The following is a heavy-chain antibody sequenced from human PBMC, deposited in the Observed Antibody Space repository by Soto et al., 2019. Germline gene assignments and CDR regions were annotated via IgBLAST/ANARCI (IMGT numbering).Heavy chain of an antibody. Sequence: QGQLVQSGAEVKKPGASVKVSCKASGYTFTRYGISWVRQAPGQGLEWMGWISGYNGDTNYAQKFQGRVTMTVDTSTTTAFMELTSMTSDDRAVYYCAKNGQPPYYYDGMDVGGQGTTVTVSS. CDR1: GYTFTRYG. J-gene: IGHJ6*02. CDR3: AKNGQPPYYYDGMDV. V-gene: IGHV1-18*01. D-gene: IGHD2-8*01. CDR2: ISGYNGDT.